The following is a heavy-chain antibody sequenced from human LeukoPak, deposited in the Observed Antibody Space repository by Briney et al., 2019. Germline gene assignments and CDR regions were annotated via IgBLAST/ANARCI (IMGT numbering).Heavy chain of an antibody. D-gene: IGHD1-7*01. V-gene: IGHV4-59*01. Sequence: WIGYIYYSGSTNYNPSLKSRVTISVDTSKNQYSLKLSSVTAADTAVYYCARSGDTGTTHWGQGTLVTVSS. CDR2: IYYSGST. CDR3: ARSGDTGTTH. J-gene: IGHJ4*02.